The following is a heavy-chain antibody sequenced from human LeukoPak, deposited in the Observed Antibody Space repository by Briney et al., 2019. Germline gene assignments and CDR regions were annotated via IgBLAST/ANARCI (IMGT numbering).Heavy chain of an antibody. CDR1: GFTFSSYG. CDR2: IWYDGSNK. V-gene: IGHV3-33*01. CDR3: AVTMIVVVGPFDP. D-gene: IGHD3-22*01. Sequence: GRSLRLSCAASGFTFSSYGMHWVRQAPGKGLEWVAVIWYDGSNKYYADSVKGRFTISRDNSKNTLYLQMNSLRAEDTAVYYCAVTMIVVVGPFDPWGQGTLVTVSS. J-gene: IGHJ5*02.